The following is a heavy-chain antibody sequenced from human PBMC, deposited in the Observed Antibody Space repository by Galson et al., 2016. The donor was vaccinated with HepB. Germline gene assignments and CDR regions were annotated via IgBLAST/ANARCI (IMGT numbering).Heavy chain of an antibody. CDR1: GFTFSNVW. Sequence: SLRLSCAASGFTFSNVWMNWVRQAPGKGLEWVGRIRSKTAGGTTDYAAPVKGRFTVPRDDSKNTLFLQMSSLKTDDTAVHYCTTEVISMPFNSDYWGQGTLVTVSS. D-gene: IGHD2-2*01. V-gene: IGHV3-15*01. J-gene: IGHJ4*02. CDR2: IRSKTAGGTT. CDR3: TTEVISMPFNSDY.